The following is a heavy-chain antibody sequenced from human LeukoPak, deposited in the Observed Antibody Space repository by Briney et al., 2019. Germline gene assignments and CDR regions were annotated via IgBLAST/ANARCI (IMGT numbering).Heavy chain of an antibody. CDR1: GFTFSDYY. V-gene: IGHV3-11*01. J-gene: IGHJ3*02. D-gene: IGHD3-22*01. CDR3: ARIRGGYYSDAFDI. Sequence: GGSLRLSCAASGFTFSDYYMSWIRQAPGKGLEWVSYISRGGSSAYYADSVKGRFTISRDNAKNSLYLQMNSLRAEDTAAYYCARIRGGYYSDAFDIWGQGTMVTVSS. CDR2: ISRGGSSA.